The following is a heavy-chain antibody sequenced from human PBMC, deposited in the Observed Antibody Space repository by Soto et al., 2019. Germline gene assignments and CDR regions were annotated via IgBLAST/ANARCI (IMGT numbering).Heavy chain of an antibody. J-gene: IGHJ4*02. D-gene: IGHD1-26*01. CDR2: ISGDGNSM. V-gene: IGHV3-48*02. CDR3: AREAYSERYFDY. CDR1: GFACSSSS. Sequence: GGYLRISCAASGFACSSSSMKWVHQAPDKGLEWISYISGDGNSMYYADSVRGRFTVSRDNTKNSLNLQKNSLRDDDTAMYYCAREAYSERYFDYWCQGALVTVSS.